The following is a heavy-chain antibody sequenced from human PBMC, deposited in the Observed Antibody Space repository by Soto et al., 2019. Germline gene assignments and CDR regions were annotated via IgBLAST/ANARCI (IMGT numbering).Heavy chain of an antibody. CDR3: SRCYCRVGSCYACWHFDL. CDR1: GYTFTNYA. V-gene: IGHV1-18*01. Sequence: QVQLLQSGAEVKKPGASVKVSCQASGYTFTNYAISWVRQAPGQGLEWMGWISASTRNTDQAQNFQGRVTMTIDTSTNTATLELRRRRSDATAVYYCSRCYCRVGSCYACWHFDLWGRGTLVTVSS. CDR2: ISASTRNT. J-gene: IGHJ2*01. D-gene: IGHD2-15*01.